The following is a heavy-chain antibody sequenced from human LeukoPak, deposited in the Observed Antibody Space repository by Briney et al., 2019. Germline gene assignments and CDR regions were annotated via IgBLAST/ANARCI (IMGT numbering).Heavy chain of an antibody. CDR2: ISSSSSYI. CDR1: GFTFGSYT. Sequence: GGSLRLSCAASGFTFGSYTMNWVRQAPGKGLEWVSSISSSSSYIYYADSMKGRFTTSRDNAKNSLYLQLNSLTAEDTAVYYCAREPYSSAGLFDYWGQGTLVTVSS. D-gene: IGHD6-19*01. V-gene: IGHV3-21*03. CDR3: AREPYSSAGLFDY. J-gene: IGHJ4*02.